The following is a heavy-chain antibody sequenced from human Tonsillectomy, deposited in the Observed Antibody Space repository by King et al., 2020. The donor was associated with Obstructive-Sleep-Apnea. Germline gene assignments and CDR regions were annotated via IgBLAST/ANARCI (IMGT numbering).Heavy chain of an antibody. CDR3: TKGANSGSLS. CDR1: GFTFSIFA. V-gene: IGHV3-64*01. J-gene: IGHJ5*02. D-gene: IGHD1-26*01. CDR2: ISSNGNRT. Sequence: VQLVESGGGLVQSGGSLRLSCAASGFTFSIFAMNWVRQAPGKGLEYISAISSNGNRTYYANSVKGRFTISRDNSKNTLYLQMGSLRTEDMAVYYCTKGANSGSLSWDQGTLVTVSS.